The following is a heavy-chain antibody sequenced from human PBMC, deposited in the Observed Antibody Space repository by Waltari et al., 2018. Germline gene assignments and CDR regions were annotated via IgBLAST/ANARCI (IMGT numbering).Heavy chain of an antibody. J-gene: IGHJ4*02. CDR3: AKDRYYYDSSGYYPPVGPFDY. CDR2: ISGSGGST. V-gene: IGHV3-23*01. D-gene: IGHD3-22*01. Sequence: EVQLLESGGGLVQPGGSLRLSCAASGFTFSSYAMSWVRQAPGKGLEWVSAISGSGGSTYYADSGKGRFTISRDNSKNTLYLQMNSLRAEDTAVYYCAKDRYYYDSSGYYPPVGPFDYWGQGTLVTVSS. CDR1: GFTFSSYA.